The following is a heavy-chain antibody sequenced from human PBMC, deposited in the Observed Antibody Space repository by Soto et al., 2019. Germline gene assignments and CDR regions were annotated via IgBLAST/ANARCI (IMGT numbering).Heavy chain of an antibody. CDR3: AKRACSSGSCRTDY. CDR1: GFTFSGYA. CDR2: ISDSGAST. D-gene: IGHD2-15*01. Sequence: GGSLRLSCAASGFTFSGYAMSWVRQAPGKGLEWVSLISDSGASTYYADSVKGRFTISRDNSKNTLNLQMNSLRAEDTAVYYCAKRACSSGSCRTDYWGQGTLVTVSS. J-gene: IGHJ4*02. V-gene: IGHV3-23*01.